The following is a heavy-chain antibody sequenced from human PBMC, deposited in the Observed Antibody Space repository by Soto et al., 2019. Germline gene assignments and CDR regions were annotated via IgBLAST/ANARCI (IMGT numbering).Heavy chain of an antibody. D-gene: IGHD2-8*02. Sequence: PVGSLRLSCAASGFTFNTYGMHWVRQAPSKGLEWVAVISYDAKSKLYVDSVRGRFTISRDNSKNTLFLQMDSLRPEDTALYYCARGLLAAGPFDSWGQGTLVTVSS. CDR3: ARGLLAAGPFDS. J-gene: IGHJ4*02. CDR1: GFTFNTYG. CDR2: ISYDAKSK. V-gene: IGHV3-30*03.